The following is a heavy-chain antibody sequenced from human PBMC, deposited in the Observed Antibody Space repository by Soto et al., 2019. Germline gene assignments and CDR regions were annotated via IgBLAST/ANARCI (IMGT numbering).Heavy chain of an antibody. J-gene: IGHJ4*02. CDR1: GFSLTTSGVG. CDR2: IYWDDDK. V-gene: IGHV2-5*02. Sequence: QITLNESGSTVVRPTETLTLTCRFSGFSLTTSGVGVGWIRQSPGKAPEWLALIYWDDDKRYSASLKSRLTITKDTSKNQVVLTVSDLDPTDTATYYCAHRVLCTVFGLVTTTAIYFDFWGQGTPVAVSS. D-gene: IGHD3-3*01. CDR3: AHRVLCTVFGLVTTTAIYFDF.